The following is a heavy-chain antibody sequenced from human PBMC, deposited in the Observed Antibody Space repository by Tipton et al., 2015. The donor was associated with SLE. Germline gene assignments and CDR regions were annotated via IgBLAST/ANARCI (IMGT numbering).Heavy chain of an antibody. CDR1: GYTSTNYQ. D-gene: IGHD2-2*01. CDR3: ARDRSSSSSWTPDY. Sequence: QLVQSGAEVKKPGASVKVSCKAYGYTSTNYQFHWVRRAPGQGLERMGWINTGNGNTNLSQKFQGRVTITRDTSANTAYMELSSLSFEDTAFYYCARDRSSSSSWTPDYWGQGTLVTVSS. J-gene: IGHJ4*02. CDR2: INTGNGNT. V-gene: IGHV1-3*04.